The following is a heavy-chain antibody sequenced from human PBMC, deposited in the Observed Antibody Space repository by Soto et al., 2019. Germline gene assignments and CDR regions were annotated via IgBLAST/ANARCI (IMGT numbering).Heavy chain of an antibody. J-gene: IGHJ6*02. D-gene: IGHD4-4*01. CDR2: ILYDGSNT. Sequence: QVPLVESGGGVVQPGRSLRLSCAASGFTFSNFGMHWVRQAPGKGLEWVAAILYDGSNTYYADSVKGRFTISRDNSKNTLYLEMNSLRPEDTAVYHCAKSRDGYSFYYFYGLDVWGQGTTVTVSS. CDR1: GFTFSNFG. V-gene: IGHV3-30*18. CDR3: AKSRDGYSFYYFYGLDV.